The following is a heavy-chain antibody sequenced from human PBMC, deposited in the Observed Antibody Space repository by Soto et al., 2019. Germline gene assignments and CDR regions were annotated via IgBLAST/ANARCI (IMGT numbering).Heavy chain of an antibody. J-gene: IGHJ5*02. V-gene: IGHV1-18*01. CDR2: ISAYNGNT. D-gene: IGHD4-4*01. CDR3: ARDDYSNYQNWFDP. CDR1: GYTFTSYG. Sequence: GSSVKVSCKASGYTFTSYGISWVRQAPGQGLEWMGWISAYNGNTNYAQKLQGRVTMTTDTSTSTAYMELRSLRSDDTAVYYCARDDYSNYQNWFDPWGQGTLVTVSS.